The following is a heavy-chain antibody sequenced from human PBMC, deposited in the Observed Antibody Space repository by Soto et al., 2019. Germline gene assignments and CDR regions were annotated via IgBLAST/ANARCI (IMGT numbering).Heavy chain of an antibody. CDR1: GGTFSSYT. CDR2: IIPILGIA. Sequence: QVQLVQSGAEVKKPGSSVKVSCKASGGTFSSYTISWVRQAPGQGLEWMGRIIPILGIANYAQKFQGRVTITADKSTSTAYMELSSLRSEDTAVYYCARDLPGSLRGDYFDLWGRGTLVTVSS. CDR3: ARDLPGSLRGDYFDL. D-gene: IGHD4-17*01. J-gene: IGHJ2*01. V-gene: IGHV1-69*08.